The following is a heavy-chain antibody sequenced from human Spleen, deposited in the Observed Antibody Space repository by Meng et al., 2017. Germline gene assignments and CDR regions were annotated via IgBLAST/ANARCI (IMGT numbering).Heavy chain of an antibody. Sequence: VRVRESGPEVKKPGASVKVSGKASGYTFAAYGIQWVRQAPGQGLEWMGRIDPKSDNTHYAQKFQGRVTMIRDTSISTAYMELSGLRSDDTAVYYCARDEDISAAGYLLGDFWGQGTLVTVSS. CDR2: IDPKSDNT. D-gene: IGHD6-13*01. CDR3: ARDEDISAAGYLLGDF. CDR1: GYTFAAYG. J-gene: IGHJ4*02. V-gene: IGHV1-2*06.